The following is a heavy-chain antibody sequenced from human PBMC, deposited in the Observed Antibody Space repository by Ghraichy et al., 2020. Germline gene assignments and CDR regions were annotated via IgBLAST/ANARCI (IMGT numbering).Heavy chain of an antibody. Sequence: ASVKVSCKASGYTFTNFVLHWVRQAPGQNLEWLGLITVANGNTRYSEKFQDRVTFTRDTSANTAYMELRSLRSDDSAVYYCAREENTGDYRTVDYWGQGTLVTVSS. J-gene: IGHJ4*02. CDR2: ITVANGNT. CDR3: AREENTGDYRTVDY. CDR1: GYTFTNFV. V-gene: IGHV1-3*01. D-gene: IGHD3-16*02.